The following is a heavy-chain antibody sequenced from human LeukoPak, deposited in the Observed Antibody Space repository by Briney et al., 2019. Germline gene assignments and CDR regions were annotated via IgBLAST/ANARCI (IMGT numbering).Heavy chain of an antibody. V-gene: IGHV3-23*01. J-gene: IGHJ6*03. CDR3: AKSGDCSSTSCQKTDYYYMDV. Sequence: GGSLRLSCAASGFTFSSYAMSWVRQVPGKGLEWVSAISGSGGSTYYADSVKGRFTISRDNSKNTLYLQMNSLRAEDTAVYYCAKSGDCSSTSCQKTDYYYMDVWGKGTTVTVSS. CDR1: GFTFSSYA. CDR2: ISGSGGST. D-gene: IGHD2-2*01.